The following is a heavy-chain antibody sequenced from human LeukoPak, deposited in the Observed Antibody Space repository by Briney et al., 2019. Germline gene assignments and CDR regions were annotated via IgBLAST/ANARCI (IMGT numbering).Heavy chain of an antibody. CDR3: ARSYSDYDYFNNWFDP. J-gene: IGHJ5*02. V-gene: IGHV2-5*01. Sequence: SGPTLVHPTQPLTLTYTFSGFSLSTSGGGVGWIRQPPVKALEWLALIYWNDDKRYSPSLKSRLTISKDTSKNQVVLTMTNMDPVDTATYYCARSYSDYDYFNNWFDPWGQGTLVTVSS. CDR2: IYWNDDK. D-gene: IGHD5-12*01. CDR1: GFSLSTSGGG.